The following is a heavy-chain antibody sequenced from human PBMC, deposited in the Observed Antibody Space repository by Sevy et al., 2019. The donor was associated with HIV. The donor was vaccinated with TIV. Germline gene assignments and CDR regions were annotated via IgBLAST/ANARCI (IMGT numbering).Heavy chain of an antibody. CDR2: IYSCGST. D-gene: IGHD1-26*01. V-gene: IGHV3-53*01. J-gene: IGHJ3*02. CDR3: ARGVAAVAVDI. CDR1: GFTVSSNY. Sequence: GGSLRLSCAASGFTVSSNYMSWVRQAPGKGLEWVSVIYSCGSTYYADSVKGRFTISRDNSKNTLYLQMNSLRAEDTAVYYGARGVAAVAVDIWGQGTMVTVSS.